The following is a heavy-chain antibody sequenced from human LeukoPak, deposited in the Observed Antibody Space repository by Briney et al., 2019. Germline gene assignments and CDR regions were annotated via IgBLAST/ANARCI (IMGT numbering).Heavy chain of an antibody. CDR1: GGSISSGGYS. J-gene: IGHJ4*02. V-gene: IGHV4-30-4*07. D-gene: IGHD2-21*02. CDR3: AREAYCGGDCYSGFDY. Sequence: SETLSLTCAVSGGSISSGGYSWSWIRQPPGKGLEWIGYIYYSGSTYYNPSLKSRVTISVDTSKNRFSLKLSSVTAADTAVYYCAREAYCGGDCYSGFDYWGQGTLVTVSS. CDR2: IYYSGST.